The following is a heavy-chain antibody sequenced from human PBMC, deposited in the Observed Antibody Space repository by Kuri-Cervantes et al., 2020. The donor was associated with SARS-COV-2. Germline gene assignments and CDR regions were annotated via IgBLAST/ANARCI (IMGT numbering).Heavy chain of an antibody. CDR1: GFTFSRYA. Sequence: GGSLRLSCAASGFTFSRYAMHWVRQAPGKGLEWVAVISYDGSNKDYTASGKGRFTISRDNSQNTLYLQMKSLRTEDTALYYCAKDHFGVHDFWGQGTLVTVSS. CDR3: AKDHFGVHDF. D-gene: IGHD2-21*01. J-gene: IGHJ4*02. CDR2: ISYDGSNK. V-gene: IGHV3-30-3*01.